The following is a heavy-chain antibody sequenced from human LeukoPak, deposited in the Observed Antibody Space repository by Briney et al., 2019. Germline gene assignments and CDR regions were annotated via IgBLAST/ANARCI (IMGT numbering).Heavy chain of an antibody. CDR1: GGTFSSYA. D-gene: IGHD2-21*02. CDR2: IIPIFGTA. CDR3: ARDMEGERIVVVTWGNAFDI. J-gene: IGHJ3*02. V-gene: IGHV1-69*01. Sequence: GSSVKVSCKASGGTFSSYAISWVRQAPGQGLEWMGGIIPIFGTANYAQKFQGRVTITADESTSTAYMELSSLRSEDTAVYYCARDMEGERIVVVTWGNAFDIWGQGTMVTVSS.